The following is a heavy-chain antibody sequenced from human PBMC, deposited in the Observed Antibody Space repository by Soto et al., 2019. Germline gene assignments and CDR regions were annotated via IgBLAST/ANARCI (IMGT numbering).Heavy chain of an antibody. CDR1: GYTFTGYY. CDR3: ARDVSSGWYGGFDP. Sequence: ASVKVSCKASGYTFTGYYMHWVLQAPGQGLEWMGWINPNSGGTNYAQKFQGWVTMTRDTSISTAYMELSRLRSDDTAVYYCARDVSSGWYGGFDPWGQGTLVTVSS. D-gene: IGHD6-19*01. J-gene: IGHJ5*02. V-gene: IGHV1-2*04. CDR2: INPNSGGT.